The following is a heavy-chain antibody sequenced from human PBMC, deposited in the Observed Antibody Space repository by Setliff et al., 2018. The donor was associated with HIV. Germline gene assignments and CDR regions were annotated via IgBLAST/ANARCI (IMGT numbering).Heavy chain of an antibody. J-gene: IGHJ4*02. D-gene: IGHD2-21*02. CDR3: ARLSVVTATRIYYFDY. V-gene: IGHV5-51*01. CDR2: IYPGDSDT. Sequence: GESLKISCKGPEYDFTNYWIGWVRQMPGKGLEWMGIIYPGDSDTRYSPSFQGQVTISADKSISTAYLQWSSLKASDTAMYYCARLSVVTATRIYYFDYWGQGTLVTVSS. CDR1: EYDFTNYW.